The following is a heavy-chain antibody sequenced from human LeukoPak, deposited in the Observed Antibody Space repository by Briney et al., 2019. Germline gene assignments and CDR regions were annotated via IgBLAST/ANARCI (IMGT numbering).Heavy chain of an antibody. CDR2: MNPNSGNT. CDR3: ARAYCGGDCGVHSDAFDI. Sequence: ASVKVSCKASGYTFTSYDINWVRQATGQGLEWMGWMNPNSGNTGYAQKFQGRVTMTRNTSISTAYMELSSLRSEDTAVYYCARAYCGGDCGVHSDAFDIWGQGTMVTVSS. D-gene: IGHD2-21*02. V-gene: IGHV1-8*01. CDR1: GYTFTSYD. J-gene: IGHJ3*02.